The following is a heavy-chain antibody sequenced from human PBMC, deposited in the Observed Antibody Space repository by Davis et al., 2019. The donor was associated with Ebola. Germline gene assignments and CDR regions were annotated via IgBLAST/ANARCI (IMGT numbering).Heavy chain of an antibody. CDR3: AREGFTGTWDY. CDR1: GGTFSSYA. J-gene: IGHJ4*02. D-gene: IGHD1-7*01. Sequence: ASVKVSCKASGGTFSSYAISWVRQAPGQGLEWMGWINPNSGGTNYAQKFQGRVTMTRDTSISTAYMELSRLRSDDTAVYYCAREGFTGTWDYWGQGTLVTVSS. CDR2: INPNSGGT. V-gene: IGHV1-2*02.